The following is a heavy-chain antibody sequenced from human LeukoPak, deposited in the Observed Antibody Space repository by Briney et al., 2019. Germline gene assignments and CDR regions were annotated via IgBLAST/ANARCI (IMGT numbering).Heavy chain of an antibody. D-gene: IGHD5-12*01. V-gene: IGHV4-59*01. CDR3: ARDVGYGSPEGTLDV. CDR1: GGSISSYY. Sequence: KSSETLSLTCTVSGGSISSYYWSWIRQPPGKGLEWIGYIYYSGSTNYNPSLKSRVTISVDTSKNQFSLKPSSVTAADTAVYYCARDVGYGSPEGTLDVWGKGTTVTVSS. CDR2: IYYSGST. J-gene: IGHJ6*04.